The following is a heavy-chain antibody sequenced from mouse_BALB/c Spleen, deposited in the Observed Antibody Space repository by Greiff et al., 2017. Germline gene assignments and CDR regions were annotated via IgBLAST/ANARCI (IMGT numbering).Heavy chain of an antibody. V-gene: IGHV1S81*02. CDR3: ATLTSYFDV. CDR2: INPSNGRT. J-gene: IGHJ1*01. CDR1: GYTFTSYW. Sequence: VQLQQPGAELVKPGASVKLSCKASGYTFTSYWMHWVKQRPGQGLEWIGEINPSNGRTNYNEKFKSKATLTVDKSSSTAYMQLSSLTSEDSAVYYCATLTSYFDVWGAGTTVTVSS. D-gene: IGHD1-3*01.